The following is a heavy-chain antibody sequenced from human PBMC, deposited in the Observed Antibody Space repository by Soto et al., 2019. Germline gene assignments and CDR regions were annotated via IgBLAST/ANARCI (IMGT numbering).Heavy chain of an antibody. J-gene: IGHJ6*02. V-gene: IGHV1-69*13. D-gene: IGHD6-6*01. CDR3: ASCIAARAGPLGMDV. Sequence: GAAGKVSSEASGGTFTSYAISWGRQAPGQGLEWMGGIIPIFGTANYAQKFQGRVTITADESTSTAYMELSSLRSEDTPVYYCASCIAARAGPLGMDVCGQGTTVTGSS. CDR1: GGTFTSYA. CDR2: IIPIFGTA.